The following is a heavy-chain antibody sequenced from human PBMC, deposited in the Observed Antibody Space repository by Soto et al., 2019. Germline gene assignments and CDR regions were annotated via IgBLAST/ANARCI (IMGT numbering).Heavy chain of an antibody. D-gene: IGHD3-9*01. V-gene: IGHV2-26*01. J-gene: IGHJ4*02. CDR1: GFSLSNARMG. CDR3: ARIFDWPLGLDY. CDR2: IFSNDEK. Sequence: SGPTLVNPTETLTLTCTVSGFSLSNARMGVSWIRQPPGKALEWLAHIFSNDEKSYSTSLKSRLTISKDTSKSQVVLTMANMDPVDTATYYCARIFDWPLGLDYWGQGTLVTVSS.